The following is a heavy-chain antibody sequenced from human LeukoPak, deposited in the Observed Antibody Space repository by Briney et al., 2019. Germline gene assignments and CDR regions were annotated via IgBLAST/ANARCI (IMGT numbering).Heavy chain of an antibody. Sequence: PGGSLRLSCAASGFTVSSNYMSWVRQAPGKGLEWVSVIDSGGSTYYADSVKGRFTISRDSSRNTLYLQMNSLRAEDTAVYYCARSTVVTGRYYYYYMDVWGKGTTVSVSS. CDR2: IDSGGST. D-gene: IGHD4-23*01. CDR3: ARSTVVTGRYYYYYMDV. J-gene: IGHJ6*03. CDR1: GFTVSSNY. V-gene: IGHV3-53*01.